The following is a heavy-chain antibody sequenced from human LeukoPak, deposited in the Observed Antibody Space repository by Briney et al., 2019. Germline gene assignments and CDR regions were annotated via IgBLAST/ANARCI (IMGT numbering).Heavy chain of an antibody. CDR3: TSGDTVPNAKYYSDS. V-gene: IGHV3-49*04. CDR2: IRSEIYGGTA. CDR1: GFSFGDYA. J-gene: IGHJ4*02. Sequence: GRSLRLSCTASGFSFGDYAINWVRQAPGKGLEWVGLIRSEIYGGTAVYAASVGGRFTVSRDDPTTTAYLQMNSLKTEDTAVYFCTSGDTVPNAKYYSDSWGQGTLVTVSS. D-gene: IGHD2-8*01.